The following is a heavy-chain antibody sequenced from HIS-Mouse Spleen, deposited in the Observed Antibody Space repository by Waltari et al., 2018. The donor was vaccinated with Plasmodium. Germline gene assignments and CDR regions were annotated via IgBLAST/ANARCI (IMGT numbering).Heavy chain of an antibody. Sequence: QVQLQESGPGLVKPSQTLSLTCTVSGGSISSGGYYWSWIRQHPGKGLELIWYIDYSGSTYYNPSLKSRVTIAVDTSKNQFSLKLSSVTAADTAVYYCARDVANWGFGWFDPWGQGTLVTVSS. J-gene: IGHJ5*02. V-gene: IGHV4-31*03. D-gene: IGHD7-27*01. CDR1: GGSISSGGYY. CDR3: ARDVANWGFGWFDP. CDR2: IDYSGST.